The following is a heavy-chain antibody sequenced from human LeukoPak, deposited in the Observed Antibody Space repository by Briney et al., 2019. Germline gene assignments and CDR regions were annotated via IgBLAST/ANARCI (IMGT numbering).Heavy chain of an antibody. J-gene: IGHJ4*02. D-gene: IGHD3-9*01. CDR2: IKSKTDGGTT. CDR1: GSGFSFSNAW. V-gene: IGHV3-15*01. Sequence: GGSLRLSCAASGSGFSFSNAWMTWVRQAPGKGLEWVGRIKSKTDGGTTDYAAPVKGRFTISRDDSKNTLYLQMNSLKTEDTAVYYCTTVAQTKYYDILTGYYLPHDEDYWGQGTLVTVSS. CDR3: TTVAQTKYYDILTGYYLPHDEDY.